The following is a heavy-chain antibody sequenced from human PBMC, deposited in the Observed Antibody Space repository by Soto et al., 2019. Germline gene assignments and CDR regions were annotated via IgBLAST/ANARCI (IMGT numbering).Heavy chain of an antibody. CDR1: GFTFSTFD. CDR2: IRGNDGST. D-gene: IGHD2-21*02. J-gene: IGHJ4*02. Sequence: GGSLRLSCAASGFTFSTFDMTWVRQAPGKGLEWVSLIRGNDGSTHYADCVKGRFAISRDNSRNTLYLQMNSLRSEDTAVYYCARSIVVVTAADYWGQGTLVTVPS. V-gene: IGHV3-23*01. CDR3: ARSIVVVTAADY.